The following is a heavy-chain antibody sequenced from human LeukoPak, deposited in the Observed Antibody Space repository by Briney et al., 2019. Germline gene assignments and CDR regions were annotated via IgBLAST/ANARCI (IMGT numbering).Heavy chain of an antibody. D-gene: IGHD3-10*01. Sequence: SETLSLTRAVYGGSFSGYYWSWIRQPPGKGLEWIGEINHSGSTNYNPSLKSRVTISVDTSKNQFSLKLSSVTAADTAVYYCARGVRGVIRYFDYWGQGTLVTVSS. V-gene: IGHV4-34*01. CDR1: GGSFSGYY. CDR2: INHSGST. CDR3: ARGVRGVIRYFDY. J-gene: IGHJ4*02.